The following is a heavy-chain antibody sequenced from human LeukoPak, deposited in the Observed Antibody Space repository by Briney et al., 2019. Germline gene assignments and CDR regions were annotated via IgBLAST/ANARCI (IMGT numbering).Heavy chain of an antibody. J-gene: IGHJ1*01. CDR1: GYTLTELS. Sequence: ASVKVSCKVSGYTLTELSMHWVRQAPGKGLEWMGGFDPEDGETIYAQKFQGRVTMTEDTSTDTAYMELSSLRSEDTAVYYCATGHYDFWSVYSLKSFEHGGQGTRVTVSS. D-gene: IGHD3-3*01. V-gene: IGHV1-24*01. CDR3: ATGHYDFWSVYSLKSFEH. CDR2: FDPEDGET.